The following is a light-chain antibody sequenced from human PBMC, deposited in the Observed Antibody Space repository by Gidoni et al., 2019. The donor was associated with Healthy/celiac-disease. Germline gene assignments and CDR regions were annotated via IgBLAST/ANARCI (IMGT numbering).Light chain of an antibody. CDR2: WAS. J-gene: IGKJ1*01. Sequence: DIVLTQSPDSLAVSLGERATINCKSSQSVLYSSNNKNYLAWYQQKPGQPPKLLIYWASTRESGVPDRFSGSGSGTDFTLTSSSLQAEDVAVYYCQQYCSTPTFXQXTKVEIK. V-gene: IGKV4-1*01. CDR1: QSVLYSSNNKNY. CDR3: QQYCSTPT.